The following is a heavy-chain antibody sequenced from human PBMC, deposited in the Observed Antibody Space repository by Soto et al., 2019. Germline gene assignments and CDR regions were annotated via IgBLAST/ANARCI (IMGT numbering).Heavy chain of an antibody. Sequence: QVQLVQSGAEVKKRGSSVKVSCKASGGTFSTYGLSWVRQAPGQGLEWMGGIIPIFGTTTYAQKFQGRVTITADESTSTTYMELSSLRSEDTAVYYCAREKGFGAAAECDYWGQGTLLTVSS. V-gene: IGHV1-69*01. D-gene: IGHD6-13*01. CDR2: IIPIFGTT. CDR1: GGTFSTYG. CDR3: AREKGFGAAAECDY. J-gene: IGHJ4*02.